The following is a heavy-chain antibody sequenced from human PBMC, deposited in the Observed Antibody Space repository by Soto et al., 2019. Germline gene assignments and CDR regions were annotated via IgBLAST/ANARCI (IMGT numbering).Heavy chain of an antibody. CDR3: ARSPSTSSIGTFDF. D-gene: IGHD6-6*01. CDR1: GGAISAFY. CDR2: IYMSGTT. Sequence: LSLTCTVSGGAISAFYWNWIRQPAGKGLEWIGRIYMSGTTNYNPSLKGRVTMSVDTSKRQFSLRLSSVTAADTAMYYCARSPSTSSIGTFDFWGLGTMVTVSS. V-gene: IGHV4-4*07. J-gene: IGHJ3*01.